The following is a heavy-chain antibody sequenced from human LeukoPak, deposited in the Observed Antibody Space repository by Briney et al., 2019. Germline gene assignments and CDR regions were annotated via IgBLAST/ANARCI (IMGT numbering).Heavy chain of an antibody. J-gene: IGHJ4*02. CDR3: ARDSGSSDYFDY. D-gene: IGHD1-26*01. CDR1: GFTFSDYY. V-gene: IGHV3-11*04. Sequence: GGSLRLSCAASGFTFSDYYMSWIRQAPGKGLEWVSYISSSGSTIYYADSVKGRFTISRDNSKNTLSLQMNSLRAEDTAVYYCARDSGSSDYFDYWGQGTLVTVSS. CDR2: ISSSGSTI.